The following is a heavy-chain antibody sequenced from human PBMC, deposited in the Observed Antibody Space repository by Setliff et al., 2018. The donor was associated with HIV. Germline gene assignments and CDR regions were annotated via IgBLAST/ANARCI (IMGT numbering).Heavy chain of an antibody. V-gene: IGHV4-61*02. CDR3: ARDNSYYYGSGSHYWYGMDV. D-gene: IGHD3-10*01. CDR1: GDSINNGTYY. Sequence: PSETLSLTCTVSGDSINNGTYYWSWIRQPAGKGLEWIGRLHLSGDTNYNPSLKSRVTMSIDTSKNQFSLKLSSVTAADTAVYYCARDNSYYYGSGSHYWYGMDVWGQGTTVTVSS. CDR2: LHLSGDT. J-gene: IGHJ6*01.